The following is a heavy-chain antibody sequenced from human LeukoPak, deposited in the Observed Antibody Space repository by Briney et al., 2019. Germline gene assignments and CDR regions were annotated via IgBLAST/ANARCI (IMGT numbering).Heavy chain of an antibody. CDR2: IYIDGTT. D-gene: IGHD4-23*01. J-gene: IGHJ4*02. CDR1: GFIVSHNY. Sequence: GGSLRLSCAASGFIVSHNYMTWVRQAPGKGLEWISVIYIDGTTYYADSVKGRFTLSRDNSKNTLYLQMNSLRAEDTAVYYCAKRGPGRWHFDYWGQGTLVTVPS. CDR3: AKRGPGRWHFDY. V-gene: IGHV3-53*05.